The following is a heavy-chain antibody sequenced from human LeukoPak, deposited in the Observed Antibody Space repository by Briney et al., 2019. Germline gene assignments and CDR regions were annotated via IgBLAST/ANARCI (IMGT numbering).Heavy chain of an antibody. CDR3: AKGGEYSGSYYAAFDI. V-gene: IGHV3-9*01. Sequence: GRSLRLSCAASGFTFDDYAMHWVRQAPGKGLEWVSGISWNSGSIGYADSVKGRFTISRDNAKNSLYLQMNSLRAEDTALYYCAKGGEYSGSYYAAFDIWGQGTMVTVSS. J-gene: IGHJ3*02. D-gene: IGHD1-26*01. CDR2: ISWNSGSI. CDR1: GFTFDDYA.